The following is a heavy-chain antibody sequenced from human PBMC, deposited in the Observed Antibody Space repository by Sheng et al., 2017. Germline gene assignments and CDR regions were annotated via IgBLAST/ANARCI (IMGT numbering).Heavy chain of an antibody. J-gene: IGHJ6*02. CDR1: GGSFSGYY. CDR2: ISHRGST. CDR3: ARRYLGNTGYSL. V-gene: IGHV4-34*01. D-gene: IGHD3-9*01. Sequence: QVQLQQCGAGLLKPSETLSLTCAVYGGSFSGYYWSWIRQPPGKGLEWIGEISHRGSTYYNPSLKSRVTTSVDTSKYQFSLKLNSVTAADTAVYYCARRYLGNTGYSLWGQGTTVTVSS.